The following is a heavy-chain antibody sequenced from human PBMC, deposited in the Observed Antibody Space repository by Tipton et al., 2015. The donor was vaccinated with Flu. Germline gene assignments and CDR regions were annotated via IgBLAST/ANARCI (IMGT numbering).Heavy chain of an antibody. CDR1: GGPLSSFY. CDR2: IYSSGIT. J-gene: IGHJ4*02. D-gene: IGHD3-10*01. V-gene: IGHV4-4*07. CDR3: AGGSGSGTFVIFDY. Sequence: LRLSCTVSGGPLSSFYWTWIRQPAGKGLEWIGRIYSSGITKYNPSLKSRVTLSVDTSKNQFSLSLSSVTAADTAVYYCAGGSGSGTFVIFDYWGQGTLVAVSS.